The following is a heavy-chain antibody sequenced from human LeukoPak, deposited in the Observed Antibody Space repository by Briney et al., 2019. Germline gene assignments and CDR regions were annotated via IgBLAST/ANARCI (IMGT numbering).Heavy chain of an antibody. CDR3: ARDEQGGTTGGLGY. Sequence: GASVTVSCKASGYTFTDYYIHWVRQAPGQGLEWVGRINPNSGATHYPQKFQGRVTMTRDTSINTAYLELNSLRSDDTAIYYCARDEQGGTTGGLGYWGQGTLVTVSS. J-gene: IGHJ4*02. D-gene: IGHD4-17*01. V-gene: IGHV1-2*06. CDR2: INPNSGAT. CDR1: GYTFTDYY.